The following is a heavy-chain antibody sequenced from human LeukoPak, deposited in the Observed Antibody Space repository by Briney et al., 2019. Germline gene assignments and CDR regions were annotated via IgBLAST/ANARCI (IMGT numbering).Heavy chain of an antibody. J-gene: IGHJ4*02. D-gene: IGHD6-13*01. CDR3: ARGPIAAAGDY. CDR1: GYTFTSYD. CDR2: INANNGNT. Sequence: RASVKVSCKASGYTFTSYDINWVRQAPGQGLEWMGWINANNGNTNYAQNLQGRVTMTRDTSTSTAYMEVRSLRSDDTAVYYCARGPIAAAGDYWGQGTLVTVSS. V-gene: IGHV1-18*01.